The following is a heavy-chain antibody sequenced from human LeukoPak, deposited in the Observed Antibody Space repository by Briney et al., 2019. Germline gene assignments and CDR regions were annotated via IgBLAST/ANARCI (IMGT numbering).Heavy chain of an antibody. CDR3: ARVGSGSYYGN. V-gene: IGHV3-30*14. D-gene: IGHD3-10*01. CDR2: ISYDGSNK. CDR1: GFTFSSYA. Sequence: GGSLRLSCAASGFTFSSYAMHWVRQAPGKGLEWVAVISYDGSNKYYADSVKGRFTISRDNSKNTLYLQMNSLRAEDTAVYYCARVGSGSYYGNWGQGTLVTVSS. J-gene: IGHJ4*02.